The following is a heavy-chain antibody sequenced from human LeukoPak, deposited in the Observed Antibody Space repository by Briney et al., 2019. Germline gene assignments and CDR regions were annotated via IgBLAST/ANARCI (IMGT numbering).Heavy chain of an antibody. CDR2: IYYSGST. D-gene: IGHD3-3*01. CDR1: GGSFSGYY. CDR3: ARGRVYYDFWSGYYTTNWFDP. Sequence: SETLSLTCAVYGGSFSGYYWGWIRQPPGKGLEWIGSIYYSGSTYYNPSLKSRVTISVDTSKNQFSLKLSSVTAADTAVYYCARGRVYYDFWSGYYTTNWFDPWGQGTLVTVSS. V-gene: IGHV4-34*01. J-gene: IGHJ5*02.